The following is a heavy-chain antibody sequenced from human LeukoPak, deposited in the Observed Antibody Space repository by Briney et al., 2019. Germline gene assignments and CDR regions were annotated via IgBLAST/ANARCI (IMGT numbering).Heavy chain of an antibody. V-gene: IGHV3-66*01. CDR2: IYSGGST. CDR3: ARGKGVKHMVRGVDYYMDV. D-gene: IGHD3-10*01. J-gene: IGHJ6*03. Sequence: GGSLRLSCAASGFTVSSNYMSWVRQAPGKGLEWVSVIYSGGSTYYADSVKGRFTISRDNSKNTLYLQMNSLRAEDTAVYYCARGKGVKHMVRGVDYYMDVWGKGTTVTISS. CDR1: GFTVSSNY.